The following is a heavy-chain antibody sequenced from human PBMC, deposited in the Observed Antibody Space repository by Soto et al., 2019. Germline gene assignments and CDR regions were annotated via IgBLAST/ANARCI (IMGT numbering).Heavy chain of an antibody. Sequence: LRLSCAASGITFRSYGMHGVRQAPDKGLEWGALMSFDGSNKYYADSVRGRFTISSDNSKSTLYLQMDILRPEDTAVYYCAKEFGWELQLSHPYYNSGMDVWDQGTTDNVSS. D-gene: IGHD1-1*01. J-gene: IGHJ6*02. V-gene: IGHV3-30*18. CDR1: GITFRSYG. CDR3: AKEFGWELQLSHPYYNSGMDV. CDR2: MSFDGSNK.